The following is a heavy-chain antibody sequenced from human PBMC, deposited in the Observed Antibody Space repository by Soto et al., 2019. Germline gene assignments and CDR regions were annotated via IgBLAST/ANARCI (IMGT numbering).Heavy chain of an antibody. CDR3: ARLRSSVPGLYYSHYHGFDV. CDR1: GLTFGNHI. J-gene: IGHJ6*01. D-gene: IGHD3-22*01. CDR2: VSSSSSTI. Sequence: GGPPSPWRTVSGLTFGNHIMILIGKAPGKGLECVSYVSSSSSTIYYADSVKGRFTISRDNAKNSLYLQMNSLRDEDTAVYYCARLRSSVPGLYYSHYHGFDVWGQPPTGSVSS. V-gene: IGHV3-48*02.